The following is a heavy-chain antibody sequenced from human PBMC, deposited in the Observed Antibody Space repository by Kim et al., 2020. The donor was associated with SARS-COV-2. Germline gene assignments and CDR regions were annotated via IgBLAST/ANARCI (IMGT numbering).Heavy chain of an antibody. D-gene: IGHD3-3*01. V-gene: IGHV3-23*01. CDR3: AKEPTEMDGYYDDY. J-gene: IGHJ4*02. Sequence: GGSLRLSCAASGFTFRNYAMSWVRQAPGRGLEGVLGISGSCNRIHYADSVKGRFTISRDNSKNTLYLQMNSLRGEDTAVYFCAKEPTEMDGYYDDYWGQGTLVTVSS. CDR2: ISGSCNRI. CDR1: GFTFRNYA.